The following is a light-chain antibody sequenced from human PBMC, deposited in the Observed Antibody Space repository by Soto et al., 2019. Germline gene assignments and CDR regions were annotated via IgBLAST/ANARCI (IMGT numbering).Light chain of an antibody. CDR1: SSNIGAGYD. CDR3: HSYDSSLSGVV. Sequence: QSVLTQPPSVSGAPGQGVTISCTGSSSNIGAGYDVHWYRQLPGTAPRLLIYRNTNRPSGVPDRFFGSKSGTSASLAITGLQAEDEAYYYCHSYDSSLSGVVFGGGTKLTVL. CDR2: RNT. V-gene: IGLV1-40*01. J-gene: IGLJ2*01.